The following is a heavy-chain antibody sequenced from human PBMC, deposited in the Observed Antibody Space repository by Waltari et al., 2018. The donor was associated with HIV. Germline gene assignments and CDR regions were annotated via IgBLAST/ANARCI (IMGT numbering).Heavy chain of an antibody. V-gene: IGHV3-9*01. CDR2: ISWKSGVI. J-gene: IGHJ5*02. D-gene: IGHD3-10*02. CDR3: ARGPMYKWFDP. CDR1: GVQFADYA. Sequence: DVQLVESGGDLVLPGGSLRLSCAHSGVQFADYARHWVRQAPGKGLELVSGISWKSGVIAYADSVRGRFTISRDNAKNSLYLQMNSLRAEDTAFYYCARGPMYKWFDPWGQGTLVTVSS.